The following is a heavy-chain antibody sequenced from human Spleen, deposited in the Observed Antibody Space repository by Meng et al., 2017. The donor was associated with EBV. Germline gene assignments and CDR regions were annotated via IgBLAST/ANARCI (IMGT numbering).Heavy chain of an antibody. CDR3: ASESGRGFTPDY. J-gene: IGHJ4*02. V-gene: IGHV1-46*01. CDR2: INPSGGYT. CDR1: EYTFTNYY. Sequence: QVQLVQFGAEVKKPGASVKVSCKASEYTFTNYYMHWVRHAPGQGLEWMGIINPSGGYTSYAQKFQGRVTLTRDTSTSTVYMELSSLRSEDTAVYYCASESGRGFTPDYWGQGTLVTVSS. D-gene: IGHD3-10*01.